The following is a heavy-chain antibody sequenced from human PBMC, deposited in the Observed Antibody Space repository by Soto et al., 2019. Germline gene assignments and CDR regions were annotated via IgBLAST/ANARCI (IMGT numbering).Heavy chain of an antibody. CDR2: IYYSGST. D-gene: IGHD3-3*01. J-gene: IGHJ5*02. V-gene: IGHV4-31*03. CDR1: GGSISSGGYY. CDR3: ARGTIFGVVIKPGRNWFDP. Sequence: QVQLQESGPGLVKPSQTLSLTCTVSGGSISSGGYYWSWIRQHPGKGLEWIGYIYYSGSTYYNPSLKSRVTISVDTPKNQFSLKLSSVTAADTAVYYCARGTIFGVVIKPGRNWFDPWGQGTLVTVSS.